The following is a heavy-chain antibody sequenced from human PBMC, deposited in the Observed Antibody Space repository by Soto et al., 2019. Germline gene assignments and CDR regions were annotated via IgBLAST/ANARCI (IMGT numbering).Heavy chain of an antibody. Sequence: EVQLLESGGGLVQPGGSLRLSCAASGFTFNNYAMTWVRQAPGKGLEWVSAISGGGDTTSYADSVKGRFTVSRDGSKNTLYLQMSRLRAGDTALYYCAKGRGGSGSLTPRVDFWGQGTLVTVSS. V-gene: IGHV3-23*01. J-gene: IGHJ4*02. CDR1: GFTFNNYA. CDR3: AKGRGGSGSLTPRVDF. D-gene: IGHD3-10*01. CDR2: ISGGGDTT.